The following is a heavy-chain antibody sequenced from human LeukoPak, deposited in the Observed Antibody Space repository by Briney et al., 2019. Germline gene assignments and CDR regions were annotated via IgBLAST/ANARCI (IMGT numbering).Heavy chain of an antibody. V-gene: IGHV4-59*08. CDR1: GGSISSYY. J-gene: IGHJ4*02. Sequence: SETLSLTCTVSGGSISSYYWSWIRQPPGKGLEWIGYIYYSGSTNYNPSLKSRVTISVDTSKNQFSLKLSSVTAADTAVYYCARVRHDYGDYEDYWGQGTLVTVSS. CDR3: ARVRHDYGDYEDY. D-gene: IGHD4-17*01. CDR2: IYYSGST.